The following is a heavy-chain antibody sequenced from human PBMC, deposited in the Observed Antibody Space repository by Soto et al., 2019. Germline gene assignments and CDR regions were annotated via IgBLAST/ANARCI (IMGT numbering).Heavy chain of an antibody. J-gene: IGHJ4*02. CDR2: ISGSGGST. CDR3: AKARRETYYYDSSGYSFDY. V-gene: IGHV3-23*01. D-gene: IGHD3-22*01. Sequence: GGSLRLSCAASGFTFSSYAMSWVRQAPGKGLEWVSAISGSGGSTYYADSVKGRFTISRDNSKNTLYLQMNSLRAEDTAVYYCAKARRETYYYDSSGYSFDYWGQGTLVTVS. CDR1: GFTFSSYA.